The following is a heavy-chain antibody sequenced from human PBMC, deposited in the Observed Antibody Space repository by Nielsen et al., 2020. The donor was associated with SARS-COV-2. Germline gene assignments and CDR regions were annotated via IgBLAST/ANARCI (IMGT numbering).Heavy chain of an antibody. D-gene: IGHD2-2*01. Sequence: GESLKISCRGSEYTFANYWIAWVRQMPGKGLEWMGIIYPGDSDTTYSPSFQGQVTISADKSISTAYLQWSSLKASDTATYYCARHFGYCNDTTCFGHYYRDVWGRGTLVTVSS. J-gene: IGHJ2*01. CDR3: ARHFGYCNDTTCFGHYYRDV. V-gene: IGHV5-51*01. CDR2: IYPGDSDT. CDR1: EYTFANYW.